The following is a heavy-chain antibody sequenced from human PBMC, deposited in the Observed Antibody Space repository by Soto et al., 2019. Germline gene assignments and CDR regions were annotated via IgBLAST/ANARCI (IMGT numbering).Heavy chain of an antibody. CDR2: IIHIFGTA. Sequence: QVQLVQSGAEVKKTGSSVKVSCKASGGTFSSYAISWVRQAPGQGLEWMGGIIHIFGTANYAQKVQVRVTITADESTSTAYMELSSLRSEDTAVYYCARHVPAAGYYYGMDVWGQGTTVTVSS. V-gene: IGHV1-69*12. CDR1: GGTFSSYA. CDR3: ARHVPAAGYYYGMDV. D-gene: IGHD2-2*01. J-gene: IGHJ6*02.